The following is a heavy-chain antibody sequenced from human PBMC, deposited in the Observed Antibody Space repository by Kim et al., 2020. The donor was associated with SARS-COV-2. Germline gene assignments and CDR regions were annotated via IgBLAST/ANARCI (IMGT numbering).Heavy chain of an antibody. D-gene: IGHD1-7*01. Sequence: NPSLRSPVTISVDKSKNQFSLKLSSVTAADTAVYYCARDTGTTWNDAFDIWGQGTMVTVSS. CDR3: ARDTGTTWNDAFDI. J-gene: IGHJ3*02. V-gene: IGHV4-4*02.